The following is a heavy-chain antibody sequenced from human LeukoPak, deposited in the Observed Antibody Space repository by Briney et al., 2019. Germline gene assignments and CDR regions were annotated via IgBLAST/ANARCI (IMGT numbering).Heavy chain of an antibody. V-gene: IGHV4-59*01. CDR2: IYYSGST. D-gene: IGHD3-22*01. J-gene: IGHJ5*02. CDR1: GGSISSYY. Sequence: SETLSLTCTVSGGSISSYYRSWIRQPPGKGLEWIGYIYYSGSTNYNPSLKSRVTISVDTSKNQFSLKLSSVTAADTAVYYCARRSFYYDSSGYYHNWFDPWGQGILVTVSS. CDR3: ARRSFYYDSSGYYHNWFDP.